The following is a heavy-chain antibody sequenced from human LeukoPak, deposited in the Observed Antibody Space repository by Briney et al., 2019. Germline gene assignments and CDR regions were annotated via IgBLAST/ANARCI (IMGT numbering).Heavy chain of an antibody. V-gene: IGHV3-64*01. D-gene: IGHD4-11*01. Sequence: GGSLRLSCAASGFTFSSYAMHWVRQAPGKGLEYVSAISSNGGSTYYANSVKGRFTISRDNSKNTLYLQMGSLRAEDMAVYYCAREGLYSNPLYYYYYMDVWGKGTTVTVSS. CDR1: GFTFSSYA. J-gene: IGHJ6*03. CDR3: AREGLYSNPLYYYYYMDV. CDR2: ISSNGGST.